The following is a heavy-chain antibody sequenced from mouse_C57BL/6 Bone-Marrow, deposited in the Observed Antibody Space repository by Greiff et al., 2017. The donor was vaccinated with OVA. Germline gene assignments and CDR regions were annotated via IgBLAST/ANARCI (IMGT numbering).Heavy chain of an antibody. J-gene: IGHJ3*01. CDR3: ARSSYYGNYDAWFAY. V-gene: IGHV1-64*01. CDR2: IHPNSGST. CDR1: GYTFTSYW. Sequence: QVQLQQPGAELVKPGASVKLSCKASGYTFTSYWMHWVKQRPGQGLEWIGMIHPNSGSTNYNEKFKSKATLTVDKSSSTAYMQLSSLTSEDSAVYDCARSSYYGNYDAWFAYWGQGTLVTVSA. D-gene: IGHD2-1*01.